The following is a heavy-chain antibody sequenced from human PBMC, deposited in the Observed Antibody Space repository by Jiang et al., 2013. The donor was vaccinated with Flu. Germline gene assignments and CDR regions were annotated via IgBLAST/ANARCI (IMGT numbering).Heavy chain of an antibody. J-gene: IGHJ5*02. D-gene: IGHD1-1*01. V-gene: IGHV1-2*02. CDR2: IKPKTGVT. CDR1: GYTFIDYY. Sequence: SGAEVKVSCKTSGYTFIDYYLNWVRQAPGQGPEWVGWIKPKTGVTDYAPKFRGRVTLTSDTSVNTAYMELVRLRSDDTATYYCAISTMLLVVTGFDHWGQGTLVTVSS. CDR3: AISTMLLVVTGFDH.